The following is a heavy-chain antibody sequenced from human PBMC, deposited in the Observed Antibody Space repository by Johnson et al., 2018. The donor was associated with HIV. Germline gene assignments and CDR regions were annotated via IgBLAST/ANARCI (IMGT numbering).Heavy chain of an antibody. CDR3: RAAKDVQTHCSIAVVDDLDAFYI. CDR2: ISDDGSNK. J-gene: IGHJ3*02. CDR1: GFTFSSYD. Sequence: QVQLVESGGGVVQPGRSLRLSCAASGFTFSSYDMHWVRQAPGKGLEWVAVISDDGSNKYYADYVKGRFTISRDNSKNTLYLVMNILRAEDTAVYCCRAAKDVQTHCSIAVVDDLDAFYIWGQGTMVTVSS. D-gene: IGHD6-19*01. V-gene: IGHV3-30*04.